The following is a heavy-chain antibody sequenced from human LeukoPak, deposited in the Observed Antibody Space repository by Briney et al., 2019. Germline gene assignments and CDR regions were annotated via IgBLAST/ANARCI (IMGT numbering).Heavy chain of an antibody. V-gene: IGHV4-34*01. CDR2: INHSGST. D-gene: IGHD3-16*02. Sequence: KGLEWIGEINHSGSTNYNPSLKSRVTISVDTSKNQFSLKLSSVTAADTAVYYCASYLDPWGQGTLVTVSS. CDR3: ASYLDP. J-gene: IGHJ5*02.